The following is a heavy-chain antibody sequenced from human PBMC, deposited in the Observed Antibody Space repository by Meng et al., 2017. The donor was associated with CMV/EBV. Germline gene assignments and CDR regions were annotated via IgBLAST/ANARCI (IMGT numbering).Heavy chain of an antibody. D-gene: IGHD3-3*01. J-gene: IGHJ4*02. CDR3: ARGQTYYDFWSGYSD. CDR1: GGSFGGYY. CDR2: INHSGST. V-gene: IGHV4-34*01. Sequence: SETLSLTCAVYGGSFGGYYWSWIRQPPGKGLGWDGEINHSGSTNYNPSLKSRVTISVDTSKNQFSLKLSSVTAADTAVYSCARGQTYYDFWSGYSDWGQGTLVTVSS.